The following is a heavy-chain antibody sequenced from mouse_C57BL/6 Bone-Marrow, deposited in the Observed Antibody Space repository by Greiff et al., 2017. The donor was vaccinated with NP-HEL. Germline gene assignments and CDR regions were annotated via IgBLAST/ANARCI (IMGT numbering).Heavy chain of an antibody. J-gene: IGHJ2*01. CDR1: GYTFTSYG. CDR3: AKDPVYYYGSNPFDY. Sequence: QVQLQQSGAELARPGASVKLSCKASGYTFTSYGIRWVKQRPGQGLEWIGEIYPRSGNTYYNEKFKGKATVTVDKSSSTAYMELRSLTSEDSAVYFCAKDPVYYYGSNPFDYWGQGTTLTVSA. CDR2: IYPRSGNT. V-gene: IGHV1-81*01. D-gene: IGHD1-1*01.